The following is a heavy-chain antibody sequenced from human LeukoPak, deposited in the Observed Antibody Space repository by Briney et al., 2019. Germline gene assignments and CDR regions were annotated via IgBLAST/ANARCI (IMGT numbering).Heavy chain of an antibody. Sequence: ASVKVSCKASGYTFTSYGISWVRQAPGKGLEWMGGFDPVPGETIYAEKFQGRVTMAEDTSTDIAYMELSSLRSEDTAVYYCATDHPVTMIVAHAFDIWGQGTMVTASS. CDR2: FDPVPGET. J-gene: IGHJ3*02. CDR1: GYTFTSYG. V-gene: IGHV1-24*01. D-gene: IGHD3-22*01. CDR3: ATDHPVTMIVAHAFDI.